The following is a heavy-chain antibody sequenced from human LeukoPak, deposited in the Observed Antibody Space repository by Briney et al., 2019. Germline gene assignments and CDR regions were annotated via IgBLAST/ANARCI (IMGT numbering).Heavy chain of an antibody. V-gene: IGHV4-34*01. CDR2: INHSGST. CDR1: GGSFSGYY. J-gene: IGHJ6*03. Sequence: GSLRLSCAVYGGSFSGYYWSWIRQPPGKGLEWIGEINHSGSTNYNPSLKSRVTISVDTSKNQFSLKLSSVTAADTAVYYCARKKGNSSGPNYYYYYMDVWGKGTTVTISS. D-gene: IGHD6-19*01. CDR3: ARKKGNSSGPNYYYYYMDV.